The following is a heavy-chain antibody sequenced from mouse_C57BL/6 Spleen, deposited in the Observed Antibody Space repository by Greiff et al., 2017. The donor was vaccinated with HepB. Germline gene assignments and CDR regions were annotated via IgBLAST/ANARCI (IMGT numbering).Heavy chain of an antibody. CDR2: IYPSDSET. CDR1: GYTFTSYW. J-gene: IGHJ4*01. V-gene: IGHV1-61*01. CDR3: ARGELDYDGPMDY. Sequence: VQLQQPGAELVRPGSSVKLSCKASGYTFTSYWMDWVKQRPGQGLEWIGNIYPSDSETHYNQKFKDKATLTVDKSSSTAYMQLSSLTSEDSAVYYCARGELDYDGPMDYWGQGTSVTVSS. D-gene: IGHD2-4*01.